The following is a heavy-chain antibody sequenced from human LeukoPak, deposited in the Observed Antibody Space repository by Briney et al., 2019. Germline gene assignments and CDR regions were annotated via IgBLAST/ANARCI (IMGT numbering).Heavy chain of an antibody. V-gene: IGHV5-51*01. CDR2: IYPGDSDT. Sequence: GESLKISCKGSGYSFTSYWIGWVRQMPGKGLEWMGIIYPGDSDTRYSPSFQGQVTISADKSISTAYLQWSSLKASDTAMYYCARDGHPWGIAAAGTNAFDIWGQGTMVTVSS. J-gene: IGHJ3*02. D-gene: IGHD6-13*01. CDR1: GYSFTSYW. CDR3: ARDGHPWGIAAAGTNAFDI.